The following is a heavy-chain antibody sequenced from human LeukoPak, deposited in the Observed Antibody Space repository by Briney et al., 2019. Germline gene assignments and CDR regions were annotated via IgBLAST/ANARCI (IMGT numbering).Heavy chain of an antibody. V-gene: IGHV4-59*08. CDR2: IYYSGST. Sequence: PSETLSLTCTVSGGSISSYYWSWIRQPPGKGLEWIGYIYYSGSTNYNPSLKSRVTISVDTSKNQFSLKLSSVTAADTAVYYCARLRRAVPAAVDYWGQGTLVTVFS. J-gene: IGHJ4*02. CDR1: GGSISSYY. D-gene: IGHD2-2*01. CDR3: ARLRRAVPAAVDY.